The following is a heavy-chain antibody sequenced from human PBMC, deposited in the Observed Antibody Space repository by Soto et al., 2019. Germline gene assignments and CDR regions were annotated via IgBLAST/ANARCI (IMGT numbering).Heavy chain of an antibody. Sequence: SETLSLTCTVSGDSLRSSSYLGWIRQPPGKGLEWIGSIYSTGNTYYNPSLNSQVTISVDTSKNQFSLNVISVTAADTAVYYCRRSSRYSTDVWGQGTTVTVS. CDR3: RRSSRYSTDV. D-gene: IGHD6-13*01. CDR1: GDSLRSSSY. V-gene: IGHV4-39*01. J-gene: IGHJ6*02. CDR2: IYSTGNT.